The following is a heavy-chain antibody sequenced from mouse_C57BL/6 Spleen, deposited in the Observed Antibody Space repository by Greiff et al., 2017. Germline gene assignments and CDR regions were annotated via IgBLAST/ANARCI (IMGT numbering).Heavy chain of an antibody. CDR2: ISSGGDYI. Sequence: EVQRVESGEGLVKPGGSLKLSCAASGFTFSSYAMSWVRQTPEKRLEWVAYISSGGDYIYYADTVKGRFTISRDNARNTLYLQMSSLKSEDTAMYYCTRVGYGSSLYYFDYWGQGTTLTVSS. D-gene: IGHD1-1*01. V-gene: IGHV5-9-1*02. CDR1: GFTFSSYA. CDR3: TRVGYGSSLYYFDY. J-gene: IGHJ2*01.